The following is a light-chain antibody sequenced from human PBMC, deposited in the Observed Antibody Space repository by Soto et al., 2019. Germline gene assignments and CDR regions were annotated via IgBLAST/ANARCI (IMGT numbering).Light chain of an antibody. CDR1: QSISIW. J-gene: IGKJ1*01. CDR2: KAS. CDR3: QRYNSYSEA. V-gene: IGKV1-5*03. Sequence: DIQMTQSPSTLSASVGDRVTITCRASQSISIWLAWYQQKPGKAPKLLIYKASTLKSGVPSRFSGSGSGTEFTLTISSLQPDDFATYYCQRYNSYSEAFGQGTKVDI.